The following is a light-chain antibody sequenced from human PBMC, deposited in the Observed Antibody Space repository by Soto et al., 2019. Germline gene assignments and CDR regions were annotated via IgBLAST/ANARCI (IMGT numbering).Light chain of an antibody. CDR1: SSDVGGYNY. V-gene: IGLV2-14*01. CDR3: RSYTSSSTLV. CDR2: EVS. J-gene: IGLJ1*01. Sequence: QSALTQPASVSGSPGQSITISCTGTSSDVGGYNYVSWYQQHPVKAPKLMIYEVSNRPSGVSNRFSGSKSGNTASLTISGRQAEDEADYYCRSYTSSSTLVFVTGTQLTVL.